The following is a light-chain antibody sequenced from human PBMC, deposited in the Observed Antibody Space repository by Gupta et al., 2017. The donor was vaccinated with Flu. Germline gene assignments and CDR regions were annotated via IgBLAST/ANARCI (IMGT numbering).Light chain of an antibody. J-gene: IGLJ2*01. V-gene: IGLV3-21*02. Sequence: QAARIDCGGDKSGRRSVDWLLQRPGQAPVLVVCEEVDRPSGIPERFSGCNSGNTDTLTNSKVEAGDEGDYYCQVCEGRSEHVVFGGGTKLTVL. CDR1: KSGRRS. CDR3: QVCEGRSEHVV. CDR2: EEV.